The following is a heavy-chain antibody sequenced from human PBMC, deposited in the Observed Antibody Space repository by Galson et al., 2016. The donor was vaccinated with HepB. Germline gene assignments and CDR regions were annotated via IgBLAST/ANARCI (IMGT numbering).Heavy chain of an antibody. Sequence: SVKVSCKASGFTFTNSAMQWVRQARGQRLEWIGWIVVGSGNTNYAQKFQERVTITRDMSTSTAYMELSSLRSEDTAVYYCAAEKVEQWLDYYYGMDVWGQGTTVTVSS. V-gene: IGHV1-58*02. CDR1: GFTFTNSA. CDR2: IVVGSGNT. J-gene: IGHJ6*02. D-gene: IGHD6-19*01. CDR3: AAEKVEQWLDYYYGMDV.